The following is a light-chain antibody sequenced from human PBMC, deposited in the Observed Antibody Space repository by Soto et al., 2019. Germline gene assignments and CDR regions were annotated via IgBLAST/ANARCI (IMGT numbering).Light chain of an antibody. CDR3: HQYSGYLFT. J-gene: IGKJ3*01. CDR2: DAS. V-gene: IGKV1-5*01. CDR1: QSINRW. Sequence: DIQMTQSPSTLSASVGDRVTITCRASQSINRWLAWYQQKPGKAPKILIYDASSLQSGVPSRFSGSGSGTEFTLIISSLQPDDFGTYYCHQYSGYLFTFGPGTKVDIK.